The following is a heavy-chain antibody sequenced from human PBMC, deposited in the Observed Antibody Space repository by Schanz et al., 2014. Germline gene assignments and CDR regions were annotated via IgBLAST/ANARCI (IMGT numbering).Heavy chain of an antibody. V-gene: IGHV1-2*06. CDR2: INPNSGGT. D-gene: IGHD3-10*01. J-gene: IGHJ5*02. CDR1: GYTFTDYH. CDR3: AREGTVIRGLSGWFDP. Sequence: QVQLVQSGAEVKKPGASVKVSCKSSGYTFTDYHIHWVRQAPGQGLEYMGRINPNSGGTNFAQKFQGRVTMTRDTSLSTVYMELSRLRSADTAVYYCAREGTVIRGLSGWFDPWGQGTLVTVSS.